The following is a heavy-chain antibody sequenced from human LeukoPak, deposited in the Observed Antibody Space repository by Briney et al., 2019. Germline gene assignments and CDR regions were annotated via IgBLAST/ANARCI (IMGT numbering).Heavy chain of an antibody. J-gene: IGHJ4*02. V-gene: IGHV3-30*03. CDR1: GFTFSDYY. D-gene: IGHD3-22*01. CDR3: ASGEYYYDSSGDRVPYYFDY. Sequence: GGSLRLSCAASGFTFSDYYMSWIRQAPGKGLEWVAVISYDGSNKYYADSVKGRFTISRDNSKNTLYLQMNSLRAEDTAVYYCASGEYYYDSSGDRVPYYFDYWGQGTLVTVSS. CDR2: ISYDGSNK.